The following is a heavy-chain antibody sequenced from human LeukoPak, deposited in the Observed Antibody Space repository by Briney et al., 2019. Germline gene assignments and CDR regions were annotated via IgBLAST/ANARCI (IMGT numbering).Heavy chain of an antibody. J-gene: IGHJ6*03. Sequence: TSETLSLTCTVSGGSISSYYWSWIRQPPGKGLEWIGYIYYSGSTNYNPSLKSRVTISVDTSKNQFSLKLSSVTAADTAVYYCARGSSGSYGLYYYYMDVWGKGTTVTVSS. V-gene: IGHV4-59*01. CDR3: ARGSSGSYGLYYYYMDV. CDR2: IYYSGST. D-gene: IGHD1-26*01. CDR1: GGSISSYY.